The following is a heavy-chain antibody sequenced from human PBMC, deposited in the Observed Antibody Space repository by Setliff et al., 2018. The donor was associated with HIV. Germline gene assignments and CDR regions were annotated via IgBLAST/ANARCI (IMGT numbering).Heavy chain of an antibody. CDR3: ARHGYCSGLPTYYYYGMDV. Sequence: PGESLKISCKGSGYSFTTYWIGWVRQMPGRGLEWMGIIYPGDSDTRYSPSFQGQVTISADKSISTAYLQWSSLKASDTAMYYCARHGYCSGLPTYYYYGMDVWGQGTTVTVSS. V-gene: IGHV5-51*01. CDR2: IYPGDSDT. J-gene: IGHJ6*02. D-gene: IGHD2-15*01. CDR1: GYSFTTYW.